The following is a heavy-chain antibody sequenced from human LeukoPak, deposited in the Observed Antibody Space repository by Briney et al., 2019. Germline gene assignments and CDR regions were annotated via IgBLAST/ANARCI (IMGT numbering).Heavy chain of an antibody. CDR1: GGSISSYY. Sequence: PSETLSLTCTVSGGSISSYYWSWIRQPPGKGLEWIGEINHSGSTNYNPSLKSRVTISVDTSKNQFSLKLSSVTAADTAVYYCARRRAYYYDSSGYGPRKIGYFDYWGQGTLVTVSS. CDR2: INHSGST. CDR3: ARRRAYYYDSSGYGPRKIGYFDY. J-gene: IGHJ4*02. V-gene: IGHV4-34*01. D-gene: IGHD3-22*01.